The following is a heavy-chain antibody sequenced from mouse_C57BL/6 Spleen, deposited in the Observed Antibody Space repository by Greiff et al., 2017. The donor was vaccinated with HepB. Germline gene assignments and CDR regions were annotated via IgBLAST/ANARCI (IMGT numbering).Heavy chain of an antibody. D-gene: IGHD2-5*01. V-gene: IGHV1-82*01. Sequence: QVQLQQSGPELVKPGASVKISCKASGYAFSSSWMNWVKQRPGKGLEWIGRIYPGDGDTNYNGKFKGKATLTADKSSSTAYMQLSSLTSEDSAVYFCARWAHSNYWYFDVWGTGTTVTVSS. J-gene: IGHJ1*03. CDR1: GYAFSSSW. CDR3: ARWAHSNYWYFDV. CDR2: IYPGDGDT.